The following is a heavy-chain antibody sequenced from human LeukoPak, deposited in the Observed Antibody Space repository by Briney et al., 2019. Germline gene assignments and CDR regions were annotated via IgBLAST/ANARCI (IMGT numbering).Heavy chain of an antibody. J-gene: IGHJ6*03. CDR3: VFIVRDYMDV. Sequence: ASVKVSCKASGGTCSSYAISWVRQAPGQGLEWMGGIIPIFGTANYAQKFQGRVTITADESTSTAYMELSSLRSEDTAVYYCVFIVRDYMDVWGKGTTVTISS. D-gene: IGHD1-26*01. V-gene: IGHV1-69*13. CDR2: IIPIFGTA. CDR1: GGTCSSYA.